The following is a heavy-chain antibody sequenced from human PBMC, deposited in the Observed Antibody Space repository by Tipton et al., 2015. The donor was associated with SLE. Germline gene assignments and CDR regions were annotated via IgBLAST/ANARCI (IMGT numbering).Heavy chain of an antibody. CDR3: ARLTPWGYDY. D-gene: IGHD7-27*01. CDR1: GYSISSGYY. Sequence: TLSLTCTVSGYSISSGYYWGWIRQPPGKGLMLIGSISYSGATSYNPSLKSRVTISVDTSKNHFSLSLISVTAADTAVYYCARLTPWGYDYWGPGMLVTVSS. V-gene: IGHV4-38-2*02. CDR2: ISYSGAT. J-gene: IGHJ4*02.